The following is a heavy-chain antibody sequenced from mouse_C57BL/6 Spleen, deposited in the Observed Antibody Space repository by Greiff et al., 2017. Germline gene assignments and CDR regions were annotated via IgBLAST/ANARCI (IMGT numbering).Heavy chain of an antibody. Sequence: QVQLQQPGAELVRPGSSVKLSCKASGYTFTSYWMDWVKQRPGQGLEWIGNIYPSDSETHYNQKFKDKATLTVDQSSSTAYMQLSSLTSEDSAVYYCARRGDYDDGAWFAYWGQGTLVTVSA. CDR2: IYPSDSET. V-gene: IGHV1-61*01. CDR1: GYTFTSYW. J-gene: IGHJ3*01. CDR3: ARRGDYDDGAWFAY. D-gene: IGHD2-4*01.